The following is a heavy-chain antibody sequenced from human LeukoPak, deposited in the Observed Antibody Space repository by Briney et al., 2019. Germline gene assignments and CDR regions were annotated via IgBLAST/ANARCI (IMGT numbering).Heavy chain of an antibody. Sequence: GASVKVSCTASGYIFTGYYIHWLRQAPGQGLEYLGWISPNGGATKYTQKFQGRVTMTRDTSINTAYMELSSLRSDDTAVYYCARLAFYDFWSGYLDSWGQGTLVTVSS. CDR1: GYIFTGYY. J-gene: IGHJ4*02. V-gene: IGHV1-2*02. CDR2: ISPNGGAT. D-gene: IGHD3-3*01. CDR3: ARLAFYDFWSGYLDS.